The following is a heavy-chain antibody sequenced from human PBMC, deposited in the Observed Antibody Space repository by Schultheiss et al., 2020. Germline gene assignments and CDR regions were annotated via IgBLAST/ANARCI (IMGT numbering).Heavy chain of an antibody. J-gene: IGHJ6*04. V-gene: IGHV4-4*07. D-gene: IGHD4-17*01. Sequence: SATLSLTCTVSGGSISSYYWSWIRQPAGKGLEWIGRIYTSGSTNYNPSLKSRVTMSVDTSKNQFSLKLSSVTAADTAVYYCARGTTVTTSRSDYYGMDVWGEGASVTVYS. CDR1: GGSISSYY. CDR3: ARGTTVTTSRSDYYGMDV. CDR2: IYTSGST.